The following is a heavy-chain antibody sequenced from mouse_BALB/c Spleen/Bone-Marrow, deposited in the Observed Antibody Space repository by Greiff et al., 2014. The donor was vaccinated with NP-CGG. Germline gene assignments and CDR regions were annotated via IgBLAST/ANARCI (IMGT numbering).Heavy chain of an antibody. V-gene: IGHV5-6*02. Sequence: EVNLVESGGDLVKPGGSLKLSCAASGFTFTTYGMPWVRQTPDKWLEWVATINSGGSYTYYPDSVKGRFTISRDNAKNTLYLQMSSLKSEDTAMYDCTGRGRCDERSDMDYWGQGTSVTVSS. CDR1: GFTFTTYG. CDR2: INSGGSYT. J-gene: IGHJ4*01. CDR3: TGRGRCDERSDMDY.